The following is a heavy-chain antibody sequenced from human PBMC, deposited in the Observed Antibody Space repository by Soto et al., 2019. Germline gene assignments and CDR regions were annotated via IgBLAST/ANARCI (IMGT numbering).Heavy chain of an antibody. J-gene: IGHJ4*02. CDR3: ARSSFPYYFDS. V-gene: IGHV3-74*01. CDR2: IDNDGSST. CDR1: GFTFSSYW. Sequence: EVQLVQSGGGLVQPGGSLRLSCAASGFTFSSYWMHWVRQAPGRGLVWVSRIDNDGSSTIYADSVKGRFTISRDNAKNTLYLQMNGLRAEDTAVYYCARSSFPYYFDSWGQGTLVTVSS. D-gene: IGHD2-21*01.